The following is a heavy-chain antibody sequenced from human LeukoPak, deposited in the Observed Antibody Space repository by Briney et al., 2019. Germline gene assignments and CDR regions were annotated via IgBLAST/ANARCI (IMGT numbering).Heavy chain of an antibody. D-gene: IGHD3-10*01. CDR3: ARAEYYYGSGSSDY. CDR1: GYTFTGYY. CDR2: INPNSGGT. V-gene: IGHV1-2*06. Sequence: ASVKVSCKASGYTFTGYYTHWVRQAPGQGLEWMGRINPNSGGTNYAQKFQGRVTMTRDTSISTAYMELSRLRSDDTAVYYCARAEYYYGSGSSDYWGQGTLVTVSS. J-gene: IGHJ4*02.